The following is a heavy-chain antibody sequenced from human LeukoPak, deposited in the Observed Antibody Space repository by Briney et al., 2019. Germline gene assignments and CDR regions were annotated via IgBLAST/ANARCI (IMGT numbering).Heavy chain of an antibody. V-gene: IGHV3-11*01. CDR3: ARDVNDYVWGSSLPS. Sequence: GGSLRLSCAASGFTFSSYWMSWIRQAPGKGLEWVSYISSSGSTIYYADSVKGRFTISRDNAKNSLYLQMNSLRAEDTAVYYCARDVNDYVWGSSLPSWGQGTLVTVSS. CDR2: ISSSGSTI. D-gene: IGHD3-16*01. J-gene: IGHJ4*02. CDR1: GFTFSSYW.